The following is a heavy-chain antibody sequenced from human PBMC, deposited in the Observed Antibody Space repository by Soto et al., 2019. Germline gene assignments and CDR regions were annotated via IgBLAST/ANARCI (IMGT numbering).Heavy chain of an antibody. D-gene: IGHD4-17*01. CDR3: ARDGAASYGDYVGFGY. V-gene: IGHV1-2*02. J-gene: IGHJ4*02. Sequence: GASVKVSCRASGYTFTGYYRHWVRQAPGQGLEWMGWINPNSGGTNYAQKFQGRVTMTRDTSISTAYMELSRLRSDDTAVYYCARDGAASYGDYVGFGYWGQRILLTFSS. CDR2: INPNSGGT. CDR1: GYTFTGYY.